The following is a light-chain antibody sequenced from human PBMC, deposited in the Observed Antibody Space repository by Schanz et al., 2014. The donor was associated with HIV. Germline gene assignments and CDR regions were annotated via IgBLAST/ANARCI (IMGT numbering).Light chain of an antibody. CDR1: QSVSSSY. CDR2: GAS. CDR3: QQYATSAFT. V-gene: IGKV3-20*01. J-gene: IGKJ3*01. Sequence: EILLTQSPATLSVSPGERATLSCRASQSVSSSYLAWYQQKPGQAPRLLIYGASSRATGIPDRFSGSGSGTDFTLTISRLEPEDFAVYFCQQYATSAFTFGPGTKVDIK.